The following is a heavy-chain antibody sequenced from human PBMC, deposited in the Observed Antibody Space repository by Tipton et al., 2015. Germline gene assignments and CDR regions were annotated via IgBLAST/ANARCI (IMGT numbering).Heavy chain of an antibody. CDR3: ARSLFPETAGLENWFDP. CDR2: LSYSGKT. Sequence: TLSLTCTVSGGSISNSNYYWGWIRQPPGKGLEWIGSLSYSGKTDYNPPLRSRVTISLDTSKNQFSLRLSSVTAADTAVYYCARSLFPETAGLENWFDPWGQGTLVTVSS. J-gene: IGHJ5*02. CDR1: GGSISNSNYY. V-gene: IGHV4-39*01. D-gene: IGHD6-13*01.